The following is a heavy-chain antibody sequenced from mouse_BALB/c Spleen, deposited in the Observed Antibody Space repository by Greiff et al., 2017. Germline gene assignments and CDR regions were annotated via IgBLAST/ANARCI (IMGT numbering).Heavy chain of an antibody. CDR3: ARGEGLRRGNYAMDY. CDR2: INPYNGGT. CDR1: GYSFTGYT. V-gene: IGHV1-18*01. D-gene: IGHD2-4*01. J-gene: IGHJ4*01. Sequence: VHVKQSGPELVKPGASMKISCKASGYSFTGYTMNWVMQSHGKNLEWIGLINPYNGGTSYNQKFKGKATLTVDKSSSTAYMELLSLTSEDSAVYYCARGEGLRRGNYAMDYWGQGTSVTVSS.